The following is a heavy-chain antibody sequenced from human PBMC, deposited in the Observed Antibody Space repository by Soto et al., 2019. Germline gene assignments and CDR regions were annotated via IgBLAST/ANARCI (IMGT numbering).Heavy chain of an antibody. CDR2: IYYSGST. CDR3: ARVGDIAAAGTLDY. Sequence: SETLSLTCTVSGGSISSGDYYWSWIRQPPGKGLGWIGYIYYSGSTYYNPSLKSRVTISVDTSKNQFSLKLSSVTAADTAVYYCARVGDIAAAGTLDYWGQGTLVTVSS. J-gene: IGHJ4*02. V-gene: IGHV4-30-4*01. CDR1: GGSISSGDYY. D-gene: IGHD6-13*01.